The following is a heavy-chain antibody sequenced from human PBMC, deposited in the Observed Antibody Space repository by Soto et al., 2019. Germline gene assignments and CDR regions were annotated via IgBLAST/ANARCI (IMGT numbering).Heavy chain of an antibody. V-gene: IGHV3-30*18. CDR1: GFIFSNYG. J-gene: IGHJ6*02. CDR2: ISYDGSNK. Sequence: QVQLVESGGSVVQPGRSLRLSCAASGFIFSNYGMHWVRQAPGKGLEWVAVISYDGSNKYYAESVKGRFIISRDKSENTLYLQMNSLRADDTALYYCAKDLWSGKLYYYYAMDVWGQGTTVTVSS. D-gene: IGHD3-10*02. CDR3: AKDLWSGKLYYYYAMDV.